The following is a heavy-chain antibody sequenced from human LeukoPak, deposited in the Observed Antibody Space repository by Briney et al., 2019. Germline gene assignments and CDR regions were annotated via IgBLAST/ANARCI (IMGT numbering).Heavy chain of an antibody. CDR3: ASGYGSVDY. CDR1: GGSISSYY. Sequence: SETLSLTCTVSGGSISSYYWSWIRQPPGKGLEWIGYFYYSGSTNYNPSLKSRVTISVDTSKNQFSLKLSSVTAADTAVYYCASGYGSVDYWGQGTLVTVSS. D-gene: IGHD3-10*01. V-gene: IGHV4-59*01. J-gene: IGHJ4*02. CDR2: FYYSGST.